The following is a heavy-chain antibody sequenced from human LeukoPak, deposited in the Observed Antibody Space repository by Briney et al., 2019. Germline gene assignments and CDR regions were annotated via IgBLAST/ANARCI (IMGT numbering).Heavy chain of an antibody. Sequence: GGSLRLSCVVSGFTFTNYWMTWVRQAPGKGLEWVASIKQGGSERHYVDSVKGRFTISRDDAKNSLDLQMNSLRAEDTVVYYCASAGTSYGNQFSAFWGQGTLVTVSS. D-gene: IGHD4-11*01. CDR1: GFTFTNYW. V-gene: IGHV3-7*01. CDR3: ASAGTSYGNQFSAF. J-gene: IGHJ4*02. CDR2: IKQGGSER.